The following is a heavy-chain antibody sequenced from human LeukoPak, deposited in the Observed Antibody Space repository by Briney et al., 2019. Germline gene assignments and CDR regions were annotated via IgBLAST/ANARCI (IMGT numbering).Heavy chain of an antibody. Sequence: GGSLRLSCAAAGFTFSSYSMNWVRQAPGKGLEWVPSISSSSSCIYYADSVKGRFTISRDNAKNSLYLQMNSLRAEDTAVYYCARVGVGPAWRGAFDIWGQGTMVTVSS. CDR2: ISSSSSCI. D-gene: IGHD3-10*01. J-gene: IGHJ3*02. V-gene: IGHV3-21*01. CDR1: GFTFSSYS. CDR3: ARVGVGPAWRGAFDI.